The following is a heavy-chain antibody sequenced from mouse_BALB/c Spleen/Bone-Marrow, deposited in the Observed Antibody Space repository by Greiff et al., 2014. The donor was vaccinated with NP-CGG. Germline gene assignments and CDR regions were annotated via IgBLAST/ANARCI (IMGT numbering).Heavy chain of an antibody. CDR1: GFTFSHFG. J-gene: IGHJ1*01. Sequence: DVQLVESGGDLVKPGGSLKLSCAASGFTFSHFGMSWVRQTPDKRLEWVATISSGGSYTYYPDSLKGRFTISRDNAKNTLYLQMSSLKAEDTAMYYCASPHYYKSSPWWYFDVWGAGTTVTVSS. CDR3: ASPHYYKSSPWWYFDV. D-gene: IGHD1-2*01. V-gene: IGHV5-6*01. CDR2: ISSGGSYT.